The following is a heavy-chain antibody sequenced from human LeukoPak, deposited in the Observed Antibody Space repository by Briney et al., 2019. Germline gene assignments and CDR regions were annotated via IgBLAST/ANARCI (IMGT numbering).Heavy chain of an antibody. CDR1: GGSISSYY. D-gene: IGHD4/OR15-4a*01. CDR2: IHSSGNT. V-gene: IGHV4-59*08. J-gene: IGHJ4*02. Sequence: SETLSLTCTVSGGSISSYYWSWIRQPPGKGLEWIGYIHSSGNTNYKSFLKSRVTISIDTSKNQFSLKLSSVTAADTAVYYCARLTTEEQLGGLDYWGQGTLVTVSS. CDR3: ARLTTEEQLGGLDY.